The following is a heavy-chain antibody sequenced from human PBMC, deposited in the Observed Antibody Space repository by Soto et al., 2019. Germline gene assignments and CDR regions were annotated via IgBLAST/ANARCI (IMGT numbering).Heavy chain of an antibody. CDR1: GFTFSSYS. J-gene: IGHJ6*02. CDR2: ISSSSSYI. D-gene: IGHD1-26*01. Sequence: GGSLRLSCAASGFTFSSYSMNWVRQAPGKGLEWVSSISSSSSYIYYADSVKGRFTISRDNAKNSLYLQMNSLRAEDTAVYYCARTIVGATIGDHYYYYYGMDVWGQGTTVTVSS. CDR3: ARTIVGATIGDHYYYYYGMDV. V-gene: IGHV3-21*01.